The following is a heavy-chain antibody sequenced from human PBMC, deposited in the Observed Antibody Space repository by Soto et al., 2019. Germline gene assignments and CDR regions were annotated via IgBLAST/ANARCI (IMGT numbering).Heavy chain of an antibody. D-gene: IGHD3-10*01. CDR3: ARVQGFGRHLNRRLPDY. CDR1: GGSISSGGYY. CDR2: IYYSGST. Sequence: QVQLQESRPGLVKPSQTLSLTCTVSGGSISSGGYYWSWIRQHPGKGLEWIGYIYYSGSTYYNPSLKSRVTISVDTSKNQFSLKLSSVTAADTAVYHCARVQGFGRHLNRRLPDYWGQGTLVTVSS. V-gene: IGHV4-31*03. J-gene: IGHJ4*02.